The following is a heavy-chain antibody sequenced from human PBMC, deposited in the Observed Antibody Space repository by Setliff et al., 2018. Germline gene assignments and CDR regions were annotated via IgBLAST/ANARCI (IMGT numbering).Heavy chain of an antibody. CDR3: ASERESASRQTYFGS. CDR2: IYYSGNSNYDT. D-gene: IGHD2-15*01. J-gene: IGHJ4*02. V-gene: IGHV4-59*01. Sequence: NPSETLSLTCIVSGGSINSYYWNWIRQPPGKGLEWIGYIYYSGNSNYDTNYNPSLKSRVTILSDTSKNQFSLILSSVTAADTAVYYCASERESASRQTYFGSWGQGTLVTVSS. CDR1: GGSINSYY.